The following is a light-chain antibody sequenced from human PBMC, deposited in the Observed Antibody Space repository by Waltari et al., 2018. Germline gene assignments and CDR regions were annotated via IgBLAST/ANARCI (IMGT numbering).Light chain of an antibody. Sequence: QSVLTQAPSVSAAPGQKVTISCSGSTPNIGNNYVSWYQQFPGTAPKLPIYEDNRRPSGIPDRFSGSKSGASATLGITGLQTGDEANYYCGTWDSSLGIGVLGGGTRVTVL. V-gene: IGLV1-51*01. CDR1: TPNIGNNY. CDR3: GTWDSSLGIGV. J-gene: IGLJ3*02. CDR2: EDN.